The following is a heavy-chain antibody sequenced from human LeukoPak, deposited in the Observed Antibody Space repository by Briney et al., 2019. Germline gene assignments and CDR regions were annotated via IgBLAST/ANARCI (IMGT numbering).Heavy chain of an antibody. Sequence: GGSLRLSCAASGFTFSTSWMYWVRQDPGKGLVWVSRINSDGSIIGYEDSVKGRFTISRDNAKNTLYLQMNSLRAEDTAVYYYARAVPGVLDYWGQGTLVIVSS. CDR1: GFTFSTSW. CDR3: ARAVPGVLDY. J-gene: IGHJ4*02. CDR2: INSDGSII. V-gene: IGHV3-74*01. D-gene: IGHD7-27*01.